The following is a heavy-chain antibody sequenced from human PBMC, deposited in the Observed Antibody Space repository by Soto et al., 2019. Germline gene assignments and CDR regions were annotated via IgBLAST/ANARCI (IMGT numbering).Heavy chain of an antibody. J-gene: IGHJ6*03. V-gene: IGHV3-20*01. D-gene: IGHD3-10*01. CDR3: ARVFGGAYYYYMAV. Sequence: GGSLRLSCAASGFTFDDNGMSWVRQAPGKGLEWVSGINWNGGSTGYADSVKGRFTISRDNAKNSLYLQMNSLRAEDTALYHCARVFGGAYYYYMAVRGKGTTVTVSS. CDR2: INWNGGST. CDR1: GFTFDDNG.